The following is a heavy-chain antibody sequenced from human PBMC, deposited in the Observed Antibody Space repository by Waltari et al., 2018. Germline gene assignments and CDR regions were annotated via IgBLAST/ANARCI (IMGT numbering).Heavy chain of an antibody. CDR1: GVSIRSGGYY. J-gene: IGHJ6*02. CDR3: AKDRGASINYDYYGLDV. V-gene: IGHV4-31*03. Sequence: QVQLQESGPGLVKPSQTLSLTCTVSGVSIRSGGYYWNWIRHHPGQGLEWIGYIHSSGATVYNASLKSRITISMDASKNHFSLNLTSVTAADTAVYFCAKDRGASINYDYYGLDVWGQGTTVTVSS. D-gene: IGHD5-12*01. CDR2: IHSSGAT.